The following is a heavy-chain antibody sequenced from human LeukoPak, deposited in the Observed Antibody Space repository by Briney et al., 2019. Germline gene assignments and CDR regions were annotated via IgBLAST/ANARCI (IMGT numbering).Heavy chain of an antibody. J-gene: IGHJ4*02. Sequence: NPGGSLRLSCAASGFTFSTYNMHWVRQAPGKGLEWVSSISGTNRSTYIYCADSVKGRFTISRDNAENSLYLQMNSLRAEDTAVYYCARPSINDYGDFGYWGQGTLVTVSS. CDR2: ISGTNRSTYI. V-gene: IGHV3-21*01. CDR1: GFTFSTYN. CDR3: ARPSINDYGDFGY. D-gene: IGHD4-17*01.